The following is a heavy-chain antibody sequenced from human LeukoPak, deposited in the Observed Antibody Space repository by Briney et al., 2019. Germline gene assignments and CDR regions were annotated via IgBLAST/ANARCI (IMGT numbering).Heavy chain of an antibody. CDR2: ISDSGGST. Sequence: GGSLRLSCAASGFIFSTYAMSWVRQAPGKGLEWVSAISDSGGSTYYADSVKGRFTISRDNAQNSMYLQMNSLRVEDTAVYYCTSWGDTTAEYFQRWGQGTLVTVSS. CDR1: GFIFSTYA. CDR3: TSWGDTTAEYFQR. D-gene: IGHD2-21*02. J-gene: IGHJ1*01. V-gene: IGHV3-23*01.